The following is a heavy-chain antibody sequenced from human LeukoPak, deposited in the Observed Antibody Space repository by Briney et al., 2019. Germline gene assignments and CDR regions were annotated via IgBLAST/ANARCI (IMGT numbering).Heavy chain of an antibody. CDR1: GGSISSGDYY. CDR3: ARAPRALRYFDWSPGPFDY. Sequence: PSQTLSLTCTVSGGSISSGDYYWSWIRQPPGKGLEWIGYIYYSGSTYYNPSLKSRVTISVDTSKNQFSLKLSSVTAADTAVYYCARAPRALRYFDWSPGPFDYWGQGTLVTVSS. D-gene: IGHD3-9*01. V-gene: IGHV4-30-4*01. J-gene: IGHJ4*02. CDR2: IYYSGST.